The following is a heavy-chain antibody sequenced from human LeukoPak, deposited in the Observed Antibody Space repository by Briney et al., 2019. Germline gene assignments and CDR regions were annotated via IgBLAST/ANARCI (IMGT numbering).Heavy chain of an antibody. J-gene: IGHJ3*02. CDR1: GYTFTSYA. D-gene: IGHD3-10*01. Sequence: AASVKVSCKASGYTFTSYAMHWVRQAPGQRLEWMGWINAGNGNTKYSQKFQGRVTITRDTSASTAYMELSSLRSEDTAVYYCARDHYGSGSYYGDAFDIWGQGSMVTVSS. CDR2: INAGNGNT. V-gene: IGHV1-3*01. CDR3: ARDHYGSGSYYGDAFDI.